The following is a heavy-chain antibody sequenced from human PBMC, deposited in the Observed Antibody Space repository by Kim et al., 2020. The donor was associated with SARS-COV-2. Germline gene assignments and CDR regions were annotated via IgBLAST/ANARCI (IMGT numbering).Heavy chain of an antibody. D-gene: IGHD3-22*01. CDR1: GYTFTSFY. J-gene: IGHJ4*02. CDR3: ANAGYFYDSSGYYHLDF. Sequence: ASVKVSCKASGYTFTSFYMHWVRQAPGQGLEWMGIINPSSGSTTYAQKFQDRVTMTRDTSTSTVYMELSSLRSEDTAVYYCANAGYFYDSSGYYHLDFWGQGTLVTVSP. CDR2: INPSSGST. V-gene: IGHV1-46*01.